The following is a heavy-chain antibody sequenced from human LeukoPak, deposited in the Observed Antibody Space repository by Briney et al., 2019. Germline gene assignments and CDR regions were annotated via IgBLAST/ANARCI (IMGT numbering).Heavy chain of an antibody. CDR2: MNPNSGNT. CDR3: ARVTWYYDSSGLDAFDI. V-gene: IGHV1-8*01. J-gene: IGHJ3*02. CDR1: GYTFTSYD. Sequence: ASVKVSCKVSGYTFTSYDINWVRQATGQGLEWMGWMNPNSGNTGYAQKFQGRVTMTRNTSISTAYMELSSLRSEDTAVYYCARVTWYYDSSGLDAFDIWGQGTMVTVSS. D-gene: IGHD3-22*01.